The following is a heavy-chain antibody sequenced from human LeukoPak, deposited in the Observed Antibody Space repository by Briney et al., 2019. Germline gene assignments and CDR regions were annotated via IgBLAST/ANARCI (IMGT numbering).Heavy chain of an antibody. CDR3: ARGGGYYYFDY. Sequence: SETLSLTCTVSGGSISSYYWSWIRQPPGKGLEWIGYIYYSGSTNYNPSLKSRVTISVDTSKNQFSLKLSSVTAADTAVYYCARGGGYYYFDYWGQVTLVTVSS. CDR1: GGSISSYY. V-gene: IGHV4-59*01. D-gene: IGHD2-21*01. CDR2: IYYSGST. J-gene: IGHJ4*02.